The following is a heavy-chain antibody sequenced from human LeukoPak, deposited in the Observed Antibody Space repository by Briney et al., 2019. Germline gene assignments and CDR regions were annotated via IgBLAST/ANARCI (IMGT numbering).Heavy chain of an antibody. CDR2: ISWNSGSI. V-gene: IGHV3-9*01. CDR3: ARTERPVRYETILSHMDV. CDR1: GFTFDDYA. Sequence: SLRLSCAASGFTFDDYAMYWVRQAPGKGLEWVSGISWNSGSIGYADSVKGRFTISRDNAKNSLYLQMNSLRAEDTAVYYCARTERPVRYETILSHMDVWGKGATVTVSS. D-gene: IGHD2/OR15-2a*01. J-gene: IGHJ6*03.